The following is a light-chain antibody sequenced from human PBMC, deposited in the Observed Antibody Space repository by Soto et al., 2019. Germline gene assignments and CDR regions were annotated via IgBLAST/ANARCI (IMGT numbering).Light chain of an antibody. Sequence: DILMTQSPSTLSASVGDRVTITCRASQSISSWLAWYQQKPGKAPKLLIYKASSLEIGVPSRFSGSGSGTELTLTISSLQPDDFATYYYQQYNRLYTFGQGTKLEIK. CDR2: KAS. V-gene: IGKV1-5*03. CDR1: QSISSW. CDR3: QQYNRLYT. J-gene: IGKJ2*01.